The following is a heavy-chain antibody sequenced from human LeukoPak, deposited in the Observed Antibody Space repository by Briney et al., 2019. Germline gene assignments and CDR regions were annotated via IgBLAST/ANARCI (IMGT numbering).Heavy chain of an antibody. V-gene: IGHV3-30*02. CDR1: GFTLSRHW. D-gene: IGHD3-22*01. CDR3: ATRYYYDSSGYSGAFDI. CDR2: IRYDGSNK. Sequence: GGSLRLSCAASGFTLSRHWMSWVRQAPGKGLEWVAFIRYDGSNKYYADSVKGRFTISRDNSKNTLYLQMNSLRAEDTAVYYCATRYYYDSSGYSGAFDIWGQGTMVTVSS. J-gene: IGHJ3*02.